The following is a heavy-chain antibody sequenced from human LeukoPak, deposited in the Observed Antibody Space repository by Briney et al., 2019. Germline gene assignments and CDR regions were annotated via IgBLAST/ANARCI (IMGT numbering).Heavy chain of an antibody. Sequence: ASVKVSCKASGYTFTGYYMHWVRQAPGQGLEWMGWINPNSGGTNYAQKFQGRVTMTRDTSISTAYMELSSLRSEDTAVYCCARDRGQQLTNWFDPWGQGTLVTVSS. D-gene: IGHD6-13*01. V-gene: IGHV1-2*02. CDR3: ARDRGQQLTNWFDP. J-gene: IGHJ5*02. CDR2: INPNSGGT. CDR1: GYTFTGYY.